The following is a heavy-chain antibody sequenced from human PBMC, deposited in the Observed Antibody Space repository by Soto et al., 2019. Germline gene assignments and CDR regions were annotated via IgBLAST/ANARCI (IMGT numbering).Heavy chain of an antibody. J-gene: IGHJ4*02. CDR1: GGSFSGYS. Sequence: SETLSLTCAVYGGSFSGYSWTWIRQPPGEGLEWIGEINHDRSTRYNPSLKSRVTISTDPSKNQFSLNLNSVTPEDTAVYYCARSEASLDYFDYWGQGTLVTVSS. CDR3: ARSEASLDYFDY. CDR2: INHDRST. V-gene: IGHV4-34*01.